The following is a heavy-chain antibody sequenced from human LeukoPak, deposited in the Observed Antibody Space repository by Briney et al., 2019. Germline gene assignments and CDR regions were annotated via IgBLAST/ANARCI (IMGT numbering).Heavy chain of an antibody. Sequence: GGSLRLSCAAPGFTFSAYWMSWVRQAPGKGLEWVANIKQDGRSKDYVDSVEGRFTISRDNAKNSLYLQMNNLRAEDTAVYYCARASKWGQGTLVTVSS. CDR2: IKQDGRSK. V-gene: IGHV3-7*04. CDR1: GFTFSAYW. J-gene: IGHJ4*02. CDR3: ARASK.